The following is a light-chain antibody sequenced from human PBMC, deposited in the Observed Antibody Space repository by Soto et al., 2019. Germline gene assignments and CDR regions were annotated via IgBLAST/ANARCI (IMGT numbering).Light chain of an antibody. CDR2: DAS. J-gene: IGKJ4*01. CDR3: QQYDNDPLT. CDR1: QDISGD. V-gene: IGKV1-33*01. Sequence: DIQMTQSPSSLSASVGDRVTITCQASQDISGDLNWYQQKPGKAPKLLIYDASNLEPGDPSRFSGGCLGTAFSFNISSLQAEDIGTYYCQQYDNDPLTFGAATKLKIK.